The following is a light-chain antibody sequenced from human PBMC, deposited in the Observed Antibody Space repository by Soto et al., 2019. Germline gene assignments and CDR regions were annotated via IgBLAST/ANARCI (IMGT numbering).Light chain of an antibody. Sequence: DIQMTQSPSTLSASVGDRVTITCRASQSISTWLAWYQQKPGKAPKLLIYKASTLESGVPSRFSGSGSETDFTLTISSLQPDDFATYYCQQYKSFSEVTFGGGTRVDVK. V-gene: IGKV1-5*03. CDR2: KAS. CDR3: QQYKSFSEVT. CDR1: QSISTW. J-gene: IGKJ4*01.